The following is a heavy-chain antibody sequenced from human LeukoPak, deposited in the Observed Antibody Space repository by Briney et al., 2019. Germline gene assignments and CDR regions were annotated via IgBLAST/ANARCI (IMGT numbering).Heavy chain of an antibody. Sequence: SETLSLTCTVSGGSISSSSYYWGGIRQPPGKGLEWIGSIYYSGSTYYNPSLKSRVTISVDTSKNQFSLKLSSVTAADTAVYYCARLKWLRFVWDYWGQGTLVTVSS. CDR2: IYYSGST. V-gene: IGHV4-39*01. CDR3: ARLKWLRFVWDY. CDR1: GGSISSSSYY. D-gene: IGHD5-12*01. J-gene: IGHJ4*02.